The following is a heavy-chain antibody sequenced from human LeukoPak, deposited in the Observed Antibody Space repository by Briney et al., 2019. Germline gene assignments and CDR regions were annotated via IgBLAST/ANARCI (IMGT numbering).Heavy chain of an antibody. Sequence: TLSLTCTVSGGSISSGGYYWSWIRQPPGKGLEWIGYIYHSGSTYYNPSLKSRVTISVDRSKNQFSLKLSSVTAADTAVYYCARDPSRSSSWYDGGDYFDYWGQGTLVTVSS. CDR2: IYHSGST. D-gene: IGHD6-13*01. J-gene: IGHJ4*02. CDR3: ARDPSRSSSWYDGGDYFDY. V-gene: IGHV4-30-2*01. CDR1: GGSISSGGYY.